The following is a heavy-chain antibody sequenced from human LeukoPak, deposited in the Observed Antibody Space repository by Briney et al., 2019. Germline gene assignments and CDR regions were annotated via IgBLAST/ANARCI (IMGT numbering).Heavy chain of an antibody. CDR1: GYTFISYA. Sequence: ASVKVSCKASGYTFISYAMNWVRQAPGQGLEWMGWINTNTANPTYAQGFTGRFVFSLDTSVSTAYLQISSLKAEDTAVYYCAKDISSGWPYCFDYWGQGTLVTVSS. CDR3: AKDISSGWPYCFDY. V-gene: IGHV7-4-1*02. CDR2: INTNTANP. D-gene: IGHD6-19*01. J-gene: IGHJ4*02.